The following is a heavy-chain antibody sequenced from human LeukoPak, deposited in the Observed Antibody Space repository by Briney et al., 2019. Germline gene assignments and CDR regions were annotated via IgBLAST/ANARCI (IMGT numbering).Heavy chain of an antibody. CDR3: AKRGVVIRVILVGFHKEAYYFDS. CDR2: LSGSGGST. Sequence: SGGSLRLSCAVSGITLSSYGMTWVRQAPGKGLEWVAGLSGSGGSTNYADSVKGRFTISRDNAKNTLYLQMNSLRAEDTAVYFCAKRGVVIRVILVGFHKEAYYFDSWGQGVLVTVSS. V-gene: IGHV3-23*01. CDR1: GITLSSYG. D-gene: IGHD3-22*01. J-gene: IGHJ4*02.